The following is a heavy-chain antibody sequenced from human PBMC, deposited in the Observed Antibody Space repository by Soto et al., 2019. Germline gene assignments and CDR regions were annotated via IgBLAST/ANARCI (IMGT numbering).Heavy chain of an antibody. CDR2: ISYSGST. Sequence: SETLSLTCSVSSGSIRTSGYYWGWIRQPPGTGLEWIGGISYSGSTYYNPSLKSRLTISVDTSKNHFSLKLTSVTAADTAVYFCARRGSRLSVAVAAFDYWSQGTLVTVSS. V-gene: IGHV4-39*02. D-gene: IGHD6-19*01. CDR1: SGSIRTSGYY. CDR3: ARRGSRLSVAVAAFDY. J-gene: IGHJ4*02.